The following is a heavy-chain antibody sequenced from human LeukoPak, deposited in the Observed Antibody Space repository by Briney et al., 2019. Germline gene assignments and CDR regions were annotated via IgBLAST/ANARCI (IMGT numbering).Heavy chain of an antibody. CDR2: MNPYNGNT. J-gene: IGHJ6*03. CDR3: ARAAVNLHPNHYYYMDV. V-gene: IGHV1-8*01. Sequence: ASVKVSFKASGYTFTSYDINWVRQATGQGPEWMGWMNPYNGNTGYAQKFEGRVIMTRDTSISTAYLELSSLTSEDTAVYYCARAAVNLHPNHYYYMDVWGKGTTVTVSS. CDR1: GYTFTSYD.